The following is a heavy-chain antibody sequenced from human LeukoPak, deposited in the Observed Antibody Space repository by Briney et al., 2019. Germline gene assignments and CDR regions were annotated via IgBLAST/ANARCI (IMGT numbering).Heavy chain of an antibody. CDR1: GFTFSSYT. CDR2: ITTSGGHT. J-gene: IGHJ4*02. CDR3: AKDGGLWVSAHWGDS. D-gene: IGHD7-27*01. Sequence: GGSLRLSCAASGFTFSSYTMRWVRQAPGKGLEWVSTITTSGGHTYYADSVKGRFTVSRDNSRNTLFLQMNSLRAEDTAVYYCAKDGGLWVSAHWGDSWGRGTLVTVSS. V-gene: IGHV3-23*01.